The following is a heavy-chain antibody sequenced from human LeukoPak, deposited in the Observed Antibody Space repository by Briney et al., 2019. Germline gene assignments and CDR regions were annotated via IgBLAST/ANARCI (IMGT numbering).Heavy chain of an antibody. CDR2: IYTGGYT. Sequence: GESLRLSCAASGFTFGSNYMNWVRQAPGKGLEWVSIIYTGGYTSYADSVKGRFTISRDNSKNTLYLQMNSLRADDTAVYYCARVGANPGHWDFDLWGRGTLVTVSS. V-gene: IGHV3-66*01. CDR3: ARVGANPGHWDFDL. J-gene: IGHJ2*01. D-gene: IGHD1-26*01. CDR1: GFTFGSNY.